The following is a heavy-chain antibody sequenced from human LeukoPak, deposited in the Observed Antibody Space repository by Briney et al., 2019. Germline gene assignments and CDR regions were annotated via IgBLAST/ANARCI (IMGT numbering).Heavy chain of an antibody. J-gene: IGHJ4*02. CDR3: ARDSGYSGYGPFDY. CDR2: INPNSGGT. V-gene: IGHV1-2*02. Sequence: ASVKVSCKASGYTFTGYYMHWVRQAPGQGLEWMGWINPNSGGTNYAQKFQGRVTMTRDTSISTAYMELSRLRSDDTAVYYCARDSGYSGYGPFDYWGQGTLVTVSS. CDR1: GYTFTGYY. D-gene: IGHD5-12*01.